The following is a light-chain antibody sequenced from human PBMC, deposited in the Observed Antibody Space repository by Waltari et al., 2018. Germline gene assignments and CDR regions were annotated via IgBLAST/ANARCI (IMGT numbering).Light chain of an antibody. CDR1: QSIRTY. V-gene: IGKV3-20*01. Sequence: EIMLTQSPGTLSLSPGESATLSCKASQSIRTYLAWYQQKPGQAPRLLNYHASSTATGIPDRFSGSGSGTDFSLTISRLEPEDFAVYYCQNYVRLPATFGQGTKVEIK. CDR2: HAS. CDR3: QNYVRLPAT. J-gene: IGKJ1*01.